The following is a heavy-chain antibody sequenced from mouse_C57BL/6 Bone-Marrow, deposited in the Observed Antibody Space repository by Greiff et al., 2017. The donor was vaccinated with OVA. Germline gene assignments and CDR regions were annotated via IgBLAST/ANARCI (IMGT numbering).Heavy chain of an antibody. CDR3: ARQAAQATGYYYAMDY. J-gene: IGHJ4*01. D-gene: IGHD3-2*02. CDR2: ISSGSSTI. Sequence: EVHLVESGGGLVKPGGSLKLSCAASGFTFSDYGMHWVRQAPEKGLEWVAYISSGSSTIYYADTVKGRFTISRDNAKNTLFLQMTSLRSEDTAMYYCARQAAQATGYYYAMDYWGQGTSVTVSS. CDR1: GFTFSDYG. V-gene: IGHV5-17*01.